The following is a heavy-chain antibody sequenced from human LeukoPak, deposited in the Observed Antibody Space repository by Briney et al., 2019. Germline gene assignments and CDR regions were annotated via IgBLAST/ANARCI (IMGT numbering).Heavy chain of an antibody. V-gene: IGHV1-69*05. CDR1: GGTFSSYA. CDR2: IIPIFGTA. J-gene: IGHJ4*02. Sequence: GASVKVSCKASGGTFSSYAISWVRQAPGQGLEWMGRIIPIFGTANYAQKFQGRVTITTDESTSTAYMELSSLRSEDTAVYYCARDAEGYSSGRSFDYWGQGTLVTVSS. CDR3: ARDAEGYSSGRSFDY. D-gene: IGHD6-19*01.